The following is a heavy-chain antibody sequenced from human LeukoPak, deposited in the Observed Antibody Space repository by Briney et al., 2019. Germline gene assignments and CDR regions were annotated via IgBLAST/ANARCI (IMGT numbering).Heavy chain of an antibody. CDR3: ARDGEAGVSGTLFVTGWFDP. Sequence: ASVKVSCKASGYTFTSYGISWVRQAPGQGLEWMGWISAYNGNTNYAQKLQGRVTMTTDTSTSTAYMELRSLRSDDTAVYYCARDGEAGVSGTLFVTGWFDPWGQGTLVTVSS. D-gene: IGHD3-9*01. CDR2: ISAYNGNT. CDR1: GYTFTSYG. V-gene: IGHV1-18*01. J-gene: IGHJ5*02.